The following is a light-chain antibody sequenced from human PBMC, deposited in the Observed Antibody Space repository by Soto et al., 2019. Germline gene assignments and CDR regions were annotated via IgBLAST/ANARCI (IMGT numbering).Light chain of an antibody. Sequence: QSALTQPASVSGSPGQSITISCTGTSSDVGSYNLVSWYQQHPGKAPKLMIYEGTKRPSGVSNRFSGSKSGNAASLTISGLQAEDEADYYCCSYADGNIYVVFGGGTKLTVL. CDR1: SSDVGSYNL. CDR3: CSYADGNIYVV. CDR2: EGT. J-gene: IGLJ2*01. V-gene: IGLV2-23*01.